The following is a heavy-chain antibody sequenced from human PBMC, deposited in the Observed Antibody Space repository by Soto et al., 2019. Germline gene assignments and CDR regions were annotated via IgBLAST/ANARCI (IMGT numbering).Heavy chain of an antibody. V-gene: IGHV3-53*02. D-gene: IGHD6-19*01. CDR3: ARDSFPYSSGWYVGGWFDP. J-gene: IGHJ5*02. CDR2: IYSGGST. CDR1: GFTVSSNY. Sequence: EVQLVETGGGLIQPGGSLRLSCAASGFTVSSNYMSWVRQAPGKGLEWVSVIYSGGSTYYADSVKGRFTISRDNSKNTLYLQMNSLSADDTAVYYCARDSFPYSSGWYVGGWFDPWGQGTLVTVSS.